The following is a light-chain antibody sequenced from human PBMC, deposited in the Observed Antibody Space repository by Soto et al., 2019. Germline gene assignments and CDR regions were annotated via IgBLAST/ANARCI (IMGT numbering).Light chain of an antibody. CDR2: DAS. CDR1: QSINAW. CDR3: QHYNIYSPWT. V-gene: IGKV1-5*01. Sequence: IQMTQSPSTLSASVGDRVTLTCRASQSINAWLAWYQQKPGKAPKLLIYDASSLQSGVPSRLSGSGSGTEFTLTISGLQPDDFATYYCQHYNIYSPWTFGQGTKVDI. J-gene: IGKJ1*01.